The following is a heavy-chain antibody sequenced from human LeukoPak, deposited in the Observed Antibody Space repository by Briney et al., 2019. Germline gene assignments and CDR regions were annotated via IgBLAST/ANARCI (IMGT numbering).Heavy chain of an antibody. J-gene: IGHJ4*02. V-gene: IGHV4-59*01. Sequence: SSETLSLTCTVSGGSISSYYWSWIRQPPGKGLEWIGYIYYTGSTNYNPSLTSRVTISVDTSKNQFSLKLTSVTAADTAVYYCARVTTIFGVVPYYFDYWGQGTLVTVSS. CDR1: GGSISSYY. CDR3: ARVTTIFGVVPYYFDY. D-gene: IGHD3-3*01. CDR2: IYYTGST.